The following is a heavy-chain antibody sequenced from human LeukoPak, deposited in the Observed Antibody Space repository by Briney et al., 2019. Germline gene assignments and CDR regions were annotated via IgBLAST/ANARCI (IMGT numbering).Heavy chain of an antibody. CDR2: INPNSGGT. CDR1: GYTFTGYY. V-gene: IGHV1-2*02. CDR3: APYLEPHDAFDI. J-gene: IGHJ3*02. D-gene: IGHD1-20*01. Sequence: ASVKVSCKASGYTFTGYYMHWVRQVPGRGLEWMGWINPNSGGTNYAQKFQGRVTMTRDTSISTAYMELSRLRSDDTAVYYCAPYLEPHDAFDIWGQGTMVTVSS.